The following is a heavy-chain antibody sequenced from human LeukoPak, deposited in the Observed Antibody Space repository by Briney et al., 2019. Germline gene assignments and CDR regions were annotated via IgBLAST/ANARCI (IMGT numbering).Heavy chain of an antibody. D-gene: IGHD6-6*01. CDR3: ARGLNSSPTEFDP. CDR2: IIPIFGTA. V-gene: IGHV1-69*05. J-gene: IGHJ5*02. CDR1: GGTFSSYA. Sequence: ASVKVSCKASGGTFSSYAISWVRQAPGQGLEWMGRIIPIFGTANYAQKFQGRVTITTDESTSTAYMELSSLRSEDTAVYYCARGLNSSPTEFDPWGQGTLVTVSS.